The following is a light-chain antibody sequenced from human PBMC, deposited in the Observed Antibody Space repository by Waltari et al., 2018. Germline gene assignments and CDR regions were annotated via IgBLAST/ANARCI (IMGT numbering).Light chain of an antibody. CDR1: SSNVGRYNY. J-gene: IGLJ2*01. CDR3: TSYAGAYTV. V-gene: IGLV2-11*01. Sequence: QSALPQPRPVSGSPGQSVTISCTGTSSNVGRYNYVSLYQQHPGKAPKLIIYDVSQRLSGVPDRFSGSKSGNTASLTISGLEADDEADYFCTSYAGAYTVFGGGTKLTVL. CDR2: DVS.